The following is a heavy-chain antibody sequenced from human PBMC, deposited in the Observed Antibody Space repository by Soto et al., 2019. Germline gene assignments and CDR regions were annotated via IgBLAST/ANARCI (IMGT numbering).Heavy chain of an antibody. CDR3: ARGEIVGATMGYPDY. Sequence: ETLSLTCAVYGGSFSGYYWSWIRQPPGKGLEWIGEINHSGSTNYNPSLKSRVTISVDTSKNQFSLKLSSVTAADTAVYYCARGEIVGATMGYPDYWGQGTLVTVSS. CDR2: INHSGST. J-gene: IGHJ4*02. V-gene: IGHV4-34*01. CDR1: GGSFSGYY. D-gene: IGHD1-26*01.